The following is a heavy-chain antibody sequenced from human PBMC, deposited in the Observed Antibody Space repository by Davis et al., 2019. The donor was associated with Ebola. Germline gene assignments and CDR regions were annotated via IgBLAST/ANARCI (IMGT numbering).Heavy chain of an antibody. CDR2: IIPIFGTA. D-gene: IGHD6-6*01. CDR1: GYTFTSYA. J-gene: IGHJ4*02. CDR3: AYQGEYSSSSSRYFDY. V-gene: IGHV1-69*13. Sequence: SVTVSCKASGYTFTSYAISWVRQAPGQGLEWMGGIIPIFGTANYAQKFQARVTITADESTSTAYMELSSLRSEDTAVYYCAYQGEYSSSSSRYFDYWGQGTLVTVSS.